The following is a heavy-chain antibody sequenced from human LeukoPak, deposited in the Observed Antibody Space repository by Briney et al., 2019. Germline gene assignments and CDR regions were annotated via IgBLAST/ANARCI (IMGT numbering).Heavy chain of an antibody. V-gene: IGHV4-34*01. J-gene: IGHJ4*02. CDR3: ARVDGMMGDY. Sequence: SETLSLTCAVYGGPFSGYYWSWIRQPPGKGLEWIGEINHSGSTNYNPSLKSRVTISVDTSKNQFSLKLSSVTAADTAVYYCARVDGMMGDYWGQGTLVTVSS. D-gene: IGHD1-26*01. CDR2: INHSGST. CDR1: GGPFSGYY.